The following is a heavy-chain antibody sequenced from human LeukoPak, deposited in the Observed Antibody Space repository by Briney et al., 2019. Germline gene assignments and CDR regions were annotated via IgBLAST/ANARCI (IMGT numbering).Heavy chain of an antibody. CDR2: IKQDGSEK. CDR1: GSAFTFW. Sequence: GGSLRLSCAASGSAFTFWMSWARQAPGKGLEWVANIKQDGSEKYYVGSVKGRFTVSRDNARKSLYLQMNSLRAEDTAVNYCASGFLDDFWSGHFWGQGTPVTVSS. J-gene: IGHJ4*02. D-gene: IGHD3-3*01. V-gene: IGHV3-7*01. CDR3: ASGFLDDFWSGHF.